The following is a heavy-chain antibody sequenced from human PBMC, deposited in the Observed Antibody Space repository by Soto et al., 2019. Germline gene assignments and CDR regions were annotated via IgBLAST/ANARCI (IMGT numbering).Heavy chain of an antibody. V-gene: IGHV2-26*01. CDR2: IFSNDEK. D-gene: IGHD3-3*01. J-gene: IGHJ5*02. CDR3: ARVLTIFGLVKGFSP. CDR1: GFSLSNARMG. Sequence: QVTLKESGPVLVKPTETLTLTCTVSGFSLSNARMGVSWIRQHPGTALPWLAHIFSNDEKSYSTSLKSRLTIAKDTSKSQVVLTMTNMDLVDTTTYYCARVLTIFGLVKGFSPWGQGTLVTVSS.